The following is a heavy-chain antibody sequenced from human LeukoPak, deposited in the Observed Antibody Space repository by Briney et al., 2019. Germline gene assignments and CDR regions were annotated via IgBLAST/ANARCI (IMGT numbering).Heavy chain of an antibody. J-gene: IGHJ4*02. CDR1: GGSFSNYA. D-gene: IGHD3-16*01. CDR3: ARGPYDWTYYFDS. Sequence: GASVTVSCKTSGGSFSNYAITWVRPAPGQGLEWVGRIIPMRDITNYAQNFRDTVTITADKSTTTVYMEVNSLISEDMAVYFCARGPYDWTYYFDSWGQGTLVTVSS. V-gene: IGHV1-69*04. CDR2: IIPMRDIT.